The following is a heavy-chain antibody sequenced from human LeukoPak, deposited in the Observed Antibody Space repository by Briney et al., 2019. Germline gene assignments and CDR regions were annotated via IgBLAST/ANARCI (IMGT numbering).Heavy chain of an antibody. V-gene: IGHV3-9*01. CDR2: ISWNSGSI. J-gene: IGHJ4*02. CDR1: GFTFDDYA. CDR3: ATGYCSGGSCYKLFDY. D-gene: IGHD2-15*01. Sequence: GGSLRLSCAASGFTFDDYAMHWVRQAPGKGLEWVSGISWNSGSIGYADSVKGRFTISRDNAKNSLYLQMNSLRAEDTALYYCATGYCSGGSCYKLFDYWGQGTLVTVSS.